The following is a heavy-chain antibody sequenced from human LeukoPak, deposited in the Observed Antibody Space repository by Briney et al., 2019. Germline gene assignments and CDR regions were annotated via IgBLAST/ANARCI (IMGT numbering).Heavy chain of an antibody. CDR1: GFTFISYA. J-gene: IGHJ4*02. CDR3: ARGSYYDDTNGYVPL. Sequence: QTGGSLRLSCAASGFTFISYAMYWVRQAPGKGLEWVTTTSYNGNNKFYTDSVRGRFTISRDNSKDTLYLHMNSLGPDDTAVYYCARGSYYDDTNGYVPLWGQGTLVTVSS. V-gene: IGHV3-30*04. CDR2: TSYNGNNK. D-gene: IGHD3-22*01.